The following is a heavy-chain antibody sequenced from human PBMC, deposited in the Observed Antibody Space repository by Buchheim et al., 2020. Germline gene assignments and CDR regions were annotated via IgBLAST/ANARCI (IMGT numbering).Heavy chain of an antibody. D-gene: IGHD3-16*01. Sequence: QVQLQESGPGLVKPSQTLSLICTVSGGSVKSDGSYWTWIRQHPVKGLEWIGYIYYTGSTAYNPSLKSRITLSVDTSKNQFSLKLRNVTAADTAMYFCAREGNWGSFDLWGQGTL. CDR3: AREGNWGSFDL. J-gene: IGHJ4*02. CDR1: GGSVKSDGSY. CDR2: IYYTGST. V-gene: IGHV4-31*03.